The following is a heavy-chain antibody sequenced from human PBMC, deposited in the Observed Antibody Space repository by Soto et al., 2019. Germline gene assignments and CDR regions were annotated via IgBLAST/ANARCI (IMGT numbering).Heavy chain of an antibody. V-gene: IGHV4-59*01. J-gene: IGHJ5*02. Sequence: TLSLTCTVSGGSISSYYWSWIRQPPGKGLEWIGYIYYSGSTNYNPSLKSRVTISVDTSKNQFSLKLSSVTAADTAVYYCAGTSYYYGSGSYWNWFDPWGQGTLVTVSS. CDR2: IYYSGST. D-gene: IGHD3-10*01. CDR3: AGTSYYYGSGSYWNWFDP. CDR1: GGSISSYY.